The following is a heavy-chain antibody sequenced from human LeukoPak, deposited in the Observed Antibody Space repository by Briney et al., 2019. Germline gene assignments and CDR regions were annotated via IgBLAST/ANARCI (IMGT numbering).Heavy chain of an antibody. CDR3: ARSGWTGDAFDI. Sequence: GGSLRLSCAASGFTFSSYAMSWVRQAPGKGLEWVSAISGSGGSTYYADSVKGRFTISRDNAKNTLFLQMNSLRVEDTAVYHCARSGWTGDAFDIWGQGTMVTVSS. CDR1: GFTFSSYA. D-gene: IGHD6-19*01. V-gene: IGHV3-23*01. J-gene: IGHJ3*02. CDR2: ISGSGGST.